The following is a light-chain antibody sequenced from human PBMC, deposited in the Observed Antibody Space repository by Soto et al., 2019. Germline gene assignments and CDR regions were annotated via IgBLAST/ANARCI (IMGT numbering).Light chain of an antibody. CDR1: QSISSY. CDR2: AAS. Sequence: DIQMPPSPSSLSASVGAGLSITCLASQSISSYLNWYQQKPGKAPKLLIYAASSLQSGVPSRFSGSGSGTDFTLTISSLQPEDFATYYCQQSYSTPRTFGQGTKVDI. J-gene: IGKJ1*01. CDR3: QQSYSTPRT. V-gene: IGKV1-39*01.